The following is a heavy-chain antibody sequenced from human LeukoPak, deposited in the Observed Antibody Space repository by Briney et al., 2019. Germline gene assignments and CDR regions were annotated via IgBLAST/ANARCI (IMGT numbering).Heavy chain of an antibody. J-gene: IGHJ4*02. Sequence: PGGSLRLSCAASGFTFSGSAMHWVRQASGKGLEWVGRIRSKANSYATAYAASVKGRFTISRDDSRNTAYLQMNSLKTEDTAVYYCTRHRYCGGDCYSDYWGQGTLVTVSS. CDR1: GFTFSGSA. CDR2: IRSKANSYAT. D-gene: IGHD2-21*02. V-gene: IGHV3-73*01. CDR3: TRHRYCGGDCYSDY.